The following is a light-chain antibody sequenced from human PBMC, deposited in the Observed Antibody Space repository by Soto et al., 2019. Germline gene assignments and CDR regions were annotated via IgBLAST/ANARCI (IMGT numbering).Light chain of an antibody. CDR1: SSDVGGYNY. CDR3: SSYTTSNTRQIV. Sequence: SALTQPASVYGSPGQSITISCTGTSSDVGGYNYVSWYQHHPGKAPKPIIYDVTNRPSGVSNPFSGSKSGNTASLTISGLQPEDEADYYCSSYTTSNTRQIVFGTGTKVTVL. V-gene: IGLV2-14*03. J-gene: IGLJ1*01. CDR2: DVT.